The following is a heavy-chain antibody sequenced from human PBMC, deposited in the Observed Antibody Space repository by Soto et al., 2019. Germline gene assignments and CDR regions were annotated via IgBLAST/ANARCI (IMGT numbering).Heavy chain of an antibody. V-gene: IGHV3-74*01. CDR3: AKDFTWNHADY. D-gene: IGHD1-1*01. Sequence: GSLRLSCEASGFIFSNYWMHWVRQTPGTGLVWVSRISNDGSITNYADSVKGRFTISRDNAKNTLYLQMNSLRAEDTAVYYCAKDFTWNHADYWGQGALVTVS. J-gene: IGHJ4*02. CDR1: GFIFSNYW. CDR2: ISNDGSIT.